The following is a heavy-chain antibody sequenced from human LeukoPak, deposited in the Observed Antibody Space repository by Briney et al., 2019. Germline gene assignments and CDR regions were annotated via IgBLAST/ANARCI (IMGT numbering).Heavy chain of an antibody. CDR2: IYYSGST. J-gene: IGHJ4*02. Sequence: PSETLSLTCTVSGGSISSSSYYWGWIRQPPGKGLEWIGSIYYSGSTYDNPALKSRVTISVDTSKSQFSLKMSYVTAADPAVYYCASHLSPTIFGVVIIRHFDYCGQGHLALVSS. D-gene: IGHD3-3*01. CDR3: ASHLSPTIFGVVIIRHFDY. V-gene: IGHV4-39*01. CDR1: GGSISSSSYY.